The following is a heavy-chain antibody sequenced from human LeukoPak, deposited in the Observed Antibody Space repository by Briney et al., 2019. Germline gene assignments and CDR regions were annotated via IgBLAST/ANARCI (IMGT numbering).Heavy chain of an antibody. CDR2: IYYSGST. Sequence: SETLSLTCTVSGGSISSGGYYWNWIRQHPGKGLECIGYIYYSGSTNYNPSLKSRVTISVDTSKNQFSLKLSSVTAADTAVYYCARPGIVGATVYYFDSWGQGTLVTVSS. D-gene: IGHD1-26*01. CDR1: GGSISSGGYY. J-gene: IGHJ4*02. CDR3: ARPGIVGATVYYFDS. V-gene: IGHV4-31*03.